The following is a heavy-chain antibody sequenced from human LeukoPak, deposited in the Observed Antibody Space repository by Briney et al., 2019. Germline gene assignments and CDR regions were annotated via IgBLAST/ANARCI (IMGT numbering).Heavy chain of an antibody. V-gene: IGHV3-7*01. CDR2: INHNGNVN. CDR3: ARDRTSSTSYYLFDY. J-gene: IGHJ4*02. Sequence: GGSLRLSCAASGFTFSSYWMNWARQAPGKGLEWVASINHNGNVNYYVDSVKGRFTISRDNAKNTLYLQMNSLRAEDTAVYYCARDRTSSTSYYLFDYWGQGTLVTVSS. CDR1: GFTFSSYW. D-gene: IGHD2-2*01.